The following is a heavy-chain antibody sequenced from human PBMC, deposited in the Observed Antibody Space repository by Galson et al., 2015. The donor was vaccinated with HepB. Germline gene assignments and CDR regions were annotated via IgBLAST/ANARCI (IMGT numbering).Heavy chain of an antibody. CDR2: ISGYNGNT. CDR1: GYTFTKFG. V-gene: IGHV1-18*01. J-gene: IGHJ4*02. D-gene: IGHD6-6*01. CDR3: ATARYSTSPPDN. Sequence: SVKVSCKASGYTFTKFGISWVRQAHGQGLEWMAWISGYNGNTNYAQKFQGRVTMTTDTSTSTAYMELRSLTSDDTAVYYCATARYSTSPPDNWGQGTLVTVSS.